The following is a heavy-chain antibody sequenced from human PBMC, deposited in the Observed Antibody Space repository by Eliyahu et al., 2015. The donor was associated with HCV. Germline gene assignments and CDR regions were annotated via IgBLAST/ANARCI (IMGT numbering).Heavy chain of an antibody. D-gene: IGHD6-19*01. CDR2: INHSXST. Sequence: QVQLQQWGAGLLKPSETLSLTXAVYGGSFSGYXWXXIRQXPGKGXEWXGEINHSXSTHYNPSLKSRVTISVXTSKNQFSLKLSSVTAADTAVYYCARGPAEYSSGWYRNWFDPWGQGTLVTVSS. CDR1: GGSFSGYX. CDR3: ARGPAEYSSGWYRNWFDP. J-gene: IGHJ5*02. V-gene: IGHV4-34*01.